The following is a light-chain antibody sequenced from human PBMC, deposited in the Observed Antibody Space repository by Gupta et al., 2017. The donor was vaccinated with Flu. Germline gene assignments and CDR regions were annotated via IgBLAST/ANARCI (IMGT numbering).Light chain of an antibody. CDR1: PSVRMSY. V-gene: IGKV3-20*01. J-gene: IGKJ2*01. CDR2: DAS. Sequence: LSLFPGERATLPCTASPSVRMSYVSWYQQKPRQAPRLLIYDASTRDTGIPARCSGSVYGTDFTLTISRREQEDFVVYYCQQNGCFSLFTFGQGTKLEIK. CDR3: QQNGCFSLFT.